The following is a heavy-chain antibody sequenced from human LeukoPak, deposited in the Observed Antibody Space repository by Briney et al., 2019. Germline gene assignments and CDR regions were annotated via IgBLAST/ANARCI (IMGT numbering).Heavy chain of an antibody. CDR3: ARDTYSRSWSYGMDV. D-gene: IGHD6-13*01. V-gene: IGHV3-7*05. J-gene: IGHJ6*02. Sequence: GGSLRLSCTASGFTFSNYSMSWVRQTPEKGLEWVANIKQDGSEKEYVDSVKGRFTISRDNAQSSLYLQMNSLRAEDTAVYYCARDTYSRSWSYGMDVWGQGTTVTVSS. CDR1: GFTFSNYS. CDR2: IKQDGSEK.